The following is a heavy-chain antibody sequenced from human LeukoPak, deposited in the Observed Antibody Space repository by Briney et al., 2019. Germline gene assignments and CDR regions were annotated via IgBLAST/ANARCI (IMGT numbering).Heavy chain of an antibody. D-gene: IGHD3-10*01. CDR2: INPNSGGT. CDR3: ARDLDNYSGSGSYYNGDPLFQH. Sequence: ASVKVSCKASGYIFTGYYMHWVRQAPGQGLEWMGWINPNSGGTNYAQKFQGRVTMTRDTSISTGYLELSRLRSDDTAVYYCARDLDNYSGSGSYYNGDPLFQHWGQGTLVTVSS. J-gene: IGHJ1*01. CDR1: GYIFTGYY. V-gene: IGHV1-2*02.